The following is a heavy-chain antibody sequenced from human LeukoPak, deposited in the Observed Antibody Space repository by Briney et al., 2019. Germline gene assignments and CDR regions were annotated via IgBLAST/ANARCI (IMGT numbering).Heavy chain of an antibody. V-gene: IGHV5-51*01. Sequence: GESLKISCKGSGYSFTSYWIGWVRQMPGKGLEWMGIIYPGDSDTRYSPSFQGQVTISAAKSISTAYLQWSSLKASDTAMYYCARHSSWDSTDYYYYYGMDVWGQGTTVTVSS. CDR1: GYSFTSYW. CDR3: ARHSSWDSTDYYYYYGMDV. CDR2: IYPGDSDT. D-gene: IGHD6-13*01. J-gene: IGHJ6*02.